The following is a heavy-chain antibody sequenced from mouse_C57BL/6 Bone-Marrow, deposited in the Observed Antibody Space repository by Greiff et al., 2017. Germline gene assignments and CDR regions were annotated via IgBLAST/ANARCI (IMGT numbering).Heavy chain of an antibody. CDR3: ARKRYPYWYFDV. D-gene: IGHD1-1*01. CDR1: DYTFTSYW. V-gene: IGHV1-55*01. Sequence: QVQLQQPGAELVKPGASVKMSCKASDYTFTSYWITWVKQRPGQGLEWIGDIYPGSGSTNYNEKCKSKATLTVDTSSSTAYMQLSSLTSEDSAVYYCARKRYPYWYFDVWDTGTTVTVSS. CDR2: IYPGSGST. J-gene: IGHJ1*03.